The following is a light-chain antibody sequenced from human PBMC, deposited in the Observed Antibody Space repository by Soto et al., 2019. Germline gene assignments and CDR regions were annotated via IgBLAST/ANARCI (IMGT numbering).Light chain of an antibody. CDR2: DSS. CDR1: QSVSSF. Sequence: EIVMTQSPATLSVSPGERATLSCRASQSVSSFLAWYQQKPGQAPRLLIYDSSTRATGIPARFSGSGSRTDFTLTISSLEPEDFAVYYCQQRSDWPRTFGPGTKVDI. J-gene: IGKJ3*01. V-gene: IGKV3-11*01. CDR3: QQRSDWPRT.